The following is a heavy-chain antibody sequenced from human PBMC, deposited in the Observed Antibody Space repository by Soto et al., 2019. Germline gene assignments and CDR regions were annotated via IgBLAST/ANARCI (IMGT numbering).Heavy chain of an antibody. V-gene: IGHV4-39*01. Sequence: SETLSLTCTVSGGSISSSSYYWGWIRQPPGKGLEWIGSIYYSGSTYYNPSLKSRVTISVDTSKNQFSLKLSSVTAADTAVYYCARRRTDIVVVPAAMDYYYMDVWGKGTTDTVSS. CDR2: IYYSGST. CDR1: GGSISSSSYY. CDR3: ARRRTDIVVVPAAMDYYYMDV. J-gene: IGHJ6*03. D-gene: IGHD2-2*01.